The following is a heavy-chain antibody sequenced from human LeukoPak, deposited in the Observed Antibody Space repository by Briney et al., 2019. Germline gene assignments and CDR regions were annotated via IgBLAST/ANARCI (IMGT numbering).Heavy chain of an antibody. Sequence: GGSLRLSCAASGFAFSSYAMSWVRQTPGTGLEWVAAISGSTSTILYADSVKGRFTISRDNSENTLYLQMKSLRAEDTAIYYCARGREGVVVPTAVDVWGHGTTVTVSS. CDR3: ARGREGVVVPTAVDV. CDR2: ISGSTSTI. CDR1: GFAFSSYA. D-gene: IGHD2-2*01. V-gene: IGHV3-23*01. J-gene: IGHJ6*02.